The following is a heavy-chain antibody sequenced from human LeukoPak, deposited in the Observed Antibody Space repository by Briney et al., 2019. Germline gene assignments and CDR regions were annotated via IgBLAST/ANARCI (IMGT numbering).Heavy chain of an antibody. CDR1: GYTFTDYY. CDR2: INPDSGGT. CDR3: ARSELDSSGWYLFAFDI. V-gene: IGHV1-2*02. D-gene: IGHD6-19*01. J-gene: IGHJ3*02. Sequence: ASVKVSCKASGYTFTDYYLHWVRQAPGQGLEWMGWINPDSGGTNCAPKSQGRVTTTRDTSISTAYMELSRLRSDDTAVYYCARSELDSSGWYLFAFDIWGQGTMVTVS.